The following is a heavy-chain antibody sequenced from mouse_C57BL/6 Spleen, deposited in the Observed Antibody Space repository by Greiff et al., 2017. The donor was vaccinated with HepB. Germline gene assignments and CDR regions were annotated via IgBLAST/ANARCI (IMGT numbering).Heavy chain of an antibody. CDR3: ARKTSYYAMDY. V-gene: IGHV5-17*01. J-gene: IGHJ4*01. CDR1: GFTFSDYG. Sequence: EVMLVESGGGLVKPGGSLKLSCAASGFTFSDYGMHWVRQAPEKGLEWVAYISSGSSTIYYAETVKGRFTISRDNAKNTLFLQMTSLRSEDTAMYYCARKTSYYAMDYWGQGTSVTVSS. CDR2: ISSGSSTI. D-gene: IGHD1-3*01.